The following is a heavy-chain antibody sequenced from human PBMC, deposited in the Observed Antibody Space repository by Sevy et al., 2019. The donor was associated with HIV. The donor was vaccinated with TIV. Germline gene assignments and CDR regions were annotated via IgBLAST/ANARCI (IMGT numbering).Heavy chain of an antibody. Sequence: GGSLRLSCAAYGFNFSTYWMSWVRQAPGKGLEWVANIKQDGSETHYVDSGKGRFSISRDKAKNSGFLQMNSLRAEDTAVYYCARHKLLWFGEASPTFDYWGQGTLVTVSS. V-gene: IGHV3-7*01. CDR1: GFNFSTYW. D-gene: IGHD3-10*01. J-gene: IGHJ4*02. CDR2: IKQDGSET. CDR3: ARHKLLWFGEASPTFDY.